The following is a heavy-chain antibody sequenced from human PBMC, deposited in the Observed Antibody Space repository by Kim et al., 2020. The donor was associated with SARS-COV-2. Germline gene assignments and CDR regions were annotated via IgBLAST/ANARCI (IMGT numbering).Heavy chain of an antibody. V-gene: IGHV3-15*01. CDR3: GGGYCDSSSCIWYDP. CDR2: IKSKTDGGTT. Sequence: GGSLRLSCAASGFIFSNAWMSWVRQAPGKGLEWVGRIKSKTDGGTTDYAAPVKGRFTISRDDSKNTLYLQLNSLKTEDTAVYYCGGGYCDSSSCIWYDPGGQGTVVTVSS. J-gene: IGHJ5*02. D-gene: IGHD2-2*01. CDR1: GFIFSNAW.